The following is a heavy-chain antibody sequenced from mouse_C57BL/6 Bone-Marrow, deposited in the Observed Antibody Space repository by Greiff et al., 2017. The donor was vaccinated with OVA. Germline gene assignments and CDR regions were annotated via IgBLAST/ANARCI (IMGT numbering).Heavy chain of an antibody. Sequence: EVQRVESGGGLVKPGGSLKLSCAASGFTFSSYAMSWVRQTPEKRLEWVATISDGGSYTYYPDNVKCRFTISRDNAKNNLYLQMSHLKSEDTAMYYCAREDAYWGQGTLVTVSA. J-gene: IGHJ3*01. CDR3: AREDAY. CDR2: ISDGGSYT. CDR1: GFTFSSYA. V-gene: IGHV5-4*01.